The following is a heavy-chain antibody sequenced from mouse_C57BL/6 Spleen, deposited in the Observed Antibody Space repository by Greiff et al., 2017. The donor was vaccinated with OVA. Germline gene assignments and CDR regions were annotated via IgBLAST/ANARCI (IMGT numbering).Heavy chain of an antibody. CDR3: ARHEGSYDYDEGYYFDY. CDR1: GYTFTEYT. Sequence: QVHVKQSGAELVKPGASVKLSCKASGYTFTEYTIHWVKQRSGQGLEWIGWFYPGSGSIKYNEKFKDKATLTADKSSSTVYMELSRLTSEDSAVYFCARHEGSYDYDEGYYFDYWGQGTTLTVSS. D-gene: IGHD2-4*01. J-gene: IGHJ2*01. CDR2: FYPGSGSI. V-gene: IGHV1-62-2*01.